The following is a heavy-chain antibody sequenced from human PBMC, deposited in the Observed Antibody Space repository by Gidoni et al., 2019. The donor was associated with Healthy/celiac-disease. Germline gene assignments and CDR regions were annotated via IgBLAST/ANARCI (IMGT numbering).Heavy chain of an antibody. V-gene: IGHV1-8*01. CDR3: ARDSSWFDAFDI. D-gene: IGHD6-13*01. Sequence: QVQLVQSGAEVKKPGASVTVSCMASGYTFTTYDINWVRQATGQGLEWMGWMNTDSGDSDYAQKFQGRVTMTRDTSINTAYMELSSLRSEDTAVYYCARDSSWFDAFDIWGQGTMVTVSS. CDR2: MNTDSGDS. J-gene: IGHJ3*02. CDR1: GYTFTTYD.